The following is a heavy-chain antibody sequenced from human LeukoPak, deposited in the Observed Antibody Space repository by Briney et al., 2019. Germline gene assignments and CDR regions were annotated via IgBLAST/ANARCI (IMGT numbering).Heavy chain of an antibody. J-gene: IGHJ4*02. CDR2: ISSSGSTI. V-gene: IGHV3-11*04. D-gene: IGHD6-13*01. Sequence: GGSLRLSCAASGFTFSDYYMSWIRQAPGKGLEWISYISSSGSTIYYADSVKGRFTISRDNAKNSLYLQMNSLRAEDTAVYYCARSQRPYSSSWYGVDYWGQGTLVTVSS. CDR3: ARSQRPYSSSWYGVDY. CDR1: GFTFSDYY.